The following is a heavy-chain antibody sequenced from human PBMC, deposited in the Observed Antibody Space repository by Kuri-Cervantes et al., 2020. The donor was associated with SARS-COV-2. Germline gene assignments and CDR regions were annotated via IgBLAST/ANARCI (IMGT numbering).Heavy chain of an antibody. J-gene: IGHJ4*02. CDR3: TRDKNAGFGEPNDY. V-gene: IGHV3-49*04. CDR1: GFTFGDYA. Sequence: GESLKISCTASGFTFGDYAMSWVRQAPGKGLEWVGFIRSKAYGGTTEYAASVKGRFTISRDDSKRIAYLQMNSLKTEDTAVYYCTRDKNAGFGEPNDYWGQGPLVTVSS. D-gene: IGHD3-10*01. CDR2: IRSKAYGGTT.